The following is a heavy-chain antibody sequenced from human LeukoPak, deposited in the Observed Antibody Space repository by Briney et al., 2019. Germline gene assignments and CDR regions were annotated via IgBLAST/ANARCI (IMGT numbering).Heavy chain of an antibody. V-gene: IGHV3-30-3*01. CDR3: ARSYDSSGNFDY. CDR2: ISYDGSNK. Sequence: GGSLRLSCAASGFTFSSYAMHWVRQAPGKGLEWVAVISYDGSNKYYADSVKGRFTISRDNSKNTLYLQMNSLRAEDTAVYYCARSYDSSGNFDYWGQGTLVTASS. D-gene: IGHD3-22*01. CDR1: GFTFSSYA. J-gene: IGHJ4*02.